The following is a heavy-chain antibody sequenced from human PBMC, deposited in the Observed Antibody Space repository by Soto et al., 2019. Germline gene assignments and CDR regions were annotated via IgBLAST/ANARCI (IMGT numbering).Heavy chain of an antibody. Sequence: QVQLVESGGGVVQPGRSLRLSCAASGFTFSSYGMHWVRQAPGKGLEWVAVISYDGSNKYYADSVKGRFTISRDNSKKTLYLQMNSLRAEDTAVYYCAKAVGATTDWFDPWGQGTLVTVSS. J-gene: IGHJ5*02. CDR2: ISYDGSNK. CDR3: AKAVGATTDWFDP. V-gene: IGHV3-30*18. CDR1: GFTFSSYG. D-gene: IGHD1-26*01.